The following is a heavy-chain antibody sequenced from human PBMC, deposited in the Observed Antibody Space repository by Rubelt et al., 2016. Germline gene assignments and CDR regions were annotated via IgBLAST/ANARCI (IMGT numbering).Heavy chain of an antibody. CDR1: GYTFTSYY. V-gene: IGHV1-46*01. J-gene: IGHJ4*02. CDR2: INPSGGST. D-gene: IGHD5-24*01. CDR3: ARTKTVEMATIPLAY. Sequence: QVQLVQSGAEVKKPGASVKVSCKASGYTFTSYYMHWVRQAPGQGLEWMGIINPSGGSTSYETKFQGTGTMTRETSTSTVYMELSSLRSEDTAVYYCARTKTVEMATIPLAYWGQGTLVTVSS.